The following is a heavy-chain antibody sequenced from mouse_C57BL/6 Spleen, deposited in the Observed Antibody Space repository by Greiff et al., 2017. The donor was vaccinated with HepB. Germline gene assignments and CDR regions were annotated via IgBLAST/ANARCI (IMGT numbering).Heavy chain of an antibody. Sequence: VQLQQSGAELARPGASVKMSCKASGYTFTSYTMHWVKQRPGQGLEWIGYINPSSGYTKYNQKFKDKATLTADKSSSTAYMQLSSLTSEDSAVYYCARGERPTIEYYYAMDYWGQGTSVTVSS. CDR2: INPSSGYT. D-gene: IGHD2-12*01. CDR1: GYTFTSYT. V-gene: IGHV1-4*01. CDR3: ARGERPTIEYYYAMDY. J-gene: IGHJ4*01.